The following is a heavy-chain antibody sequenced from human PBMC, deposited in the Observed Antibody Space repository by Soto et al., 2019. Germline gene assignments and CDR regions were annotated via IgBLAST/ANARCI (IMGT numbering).Heavy chain of an antibody. CDR3: ASPPPSCISTSCYGVGGMDV. CDR1: GGTFSSYA. J-gene: IGHJ6*02. Sequence: ASVKVSCKASGGTFSSYAISWVRQAPGQGLEWMGGIIPIFGTANYAQKFQGRVTITADKSTSTAYMELSSLRSEDTAVYYCASPPPSCISTSCYGVGGMDVWGQGTTVTVSS. CDR2: IIPIFGTA. V-gene: IGHV1-69*06. D-gene: IGHD2-2*01.